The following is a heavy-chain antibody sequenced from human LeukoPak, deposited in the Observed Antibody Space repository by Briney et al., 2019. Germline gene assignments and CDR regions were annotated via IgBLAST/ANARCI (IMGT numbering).Heavy chain of an antibody. CDR3: ARGSGSSWAIDY. CDR1: GGTFSSYA. D-gene: IGHD6-13*01. V-gene: IGHV1-69*06. CDR2: IIPIFGTA. Sequence: VASVKVSCKASGGTFSSYAISWVRQAPGQGLEWMGGIIPIFGTANYAQKFQGRVTITADKSTSTAYMELSSLRSEDMAVYYCARGSGSSWAIDYWGQGTLVTVSS. J-gene: IGHJ4*02.